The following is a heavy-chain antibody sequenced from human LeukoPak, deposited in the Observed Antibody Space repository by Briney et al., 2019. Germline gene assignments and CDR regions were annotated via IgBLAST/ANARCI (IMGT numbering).Heavy chain of an antibody. CDR2: FDPEDGET. V-gene: IGHV1-24*01. CDR1: GYTLTELS. CDR3: ARARRGGRLELLIPHWYFDL. D-gene: IGHD1-7*01. Sequence: ASVKVSCKVSGYTLTELSMHWVRQAPGKGLEWMGGFDPEDGETIYAQKFQGRVTMTEDTSTDTAYMELSSLRAEDTAVYYCARARRGGRLELLIPHWYFDLWGRGTLVTVSS. J-gene: IGHJ2*01.